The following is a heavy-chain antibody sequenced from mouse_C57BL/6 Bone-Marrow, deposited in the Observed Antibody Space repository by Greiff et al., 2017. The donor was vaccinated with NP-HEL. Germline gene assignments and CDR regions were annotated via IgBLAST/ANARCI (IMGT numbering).Heavy chain of an antibody. V-gene: IGHV5-4*01. Sequence: EVHLVESGGGLVKPGGSLKLSCAATGFTFSSYAMSWVRQTPEKRLEWVATISDGGSYTYYPDNVKGRFTISRDNAKNNLYLQMSHLKSEDTAMYYCARGYSQEAMDYWGQGTSVTVSS. CDR3: ARGYSQEAMDY. CDR2: ISDGGSYT. CDR1: GFTFSSYA. J-gene: IGHJ4*01. D-gene: IGHD2-12*01.